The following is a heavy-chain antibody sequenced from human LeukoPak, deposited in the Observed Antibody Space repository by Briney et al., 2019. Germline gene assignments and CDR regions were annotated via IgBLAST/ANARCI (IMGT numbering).Heavy chain of an antibody. J-gene: IGHJ3*02. CDR2: VNPNSGNT. Sequence: ASVKVSCKASGYTFTSYDINWVRQATGQGLEWMGWVNPNSGNTGYAQKFQGRVTMTRNTSISTAYMELSSLRSEDTAVYYCAKEMRGFKRAKVRAFDIWGQGTMVTVSS. CDR3: AKEMRGFKRAKVRAFDI. V-gene: IGHV1-8*01. CDR1: GYTFTSYD. D-gene: IGHD3-10*01.